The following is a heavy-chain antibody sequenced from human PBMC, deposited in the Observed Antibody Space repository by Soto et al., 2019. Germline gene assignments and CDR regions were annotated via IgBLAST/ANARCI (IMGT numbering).Heavy chain of an antibody. CDR2: ITPVFGTP. CDR1: GGTFSSYR. V-gene: IGHV1-69*06. Sequence: QVQLVQSGAEVKKPGSSVKVSCKVSGGTFSSYRFSWLRQAPGQGLEWMGGITPVFGTPDYAQKFQGRVTVTADRSMSIVYMELSSLKSEDSAVYYCARDLPSLEIRSYGMDVWGQGTTVTVSS. D-gene: IGHD3-10*01. J-gene: IGHJ6*02. CDR3: ARDLPSLEIRSYGMDV.